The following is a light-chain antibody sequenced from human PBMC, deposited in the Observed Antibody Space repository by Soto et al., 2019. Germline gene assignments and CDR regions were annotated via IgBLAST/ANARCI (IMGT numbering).Light chain of an antibody. CDR1: RSDVGAYNS. V-gene: IGLV2-14*01. CDR3: SSYTHSSTQV. J-gene: IGLJ3*02. CDR2: EVR. Sequence: QPVLTQPASVSGSPGQSITISCTGTRSDVGAYNSVSWYLQHPGKAPKVLIYEVRNRPSGISNRFSGSKSGNTASLTISGLQADDEGDYYCSSYTHSSTQVFGGGTKLTVL.